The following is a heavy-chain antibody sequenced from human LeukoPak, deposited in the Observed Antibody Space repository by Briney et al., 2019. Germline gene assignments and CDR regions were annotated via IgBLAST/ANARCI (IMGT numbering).Heavy chain of an antibody. CDR1: GFTFSNAW. CDR3: TTHMGVVPAAIRREDPGA. V-gene: IGHV3-15*01. Sequence: GSLRLSCAASGFTFSNAWMSWVRQAPGKGLEGVGRIKSKTDGGTTDYAAPVKGRFTISRDDSKNTLYLQMNSLNTEDTAVYYCTTHMGVVPAAIRREDPGAWGQRTLVTVSS. D-gene: IGHD2-2*02. J-gene: IGHJ4*02. CDR2: IKSKTDGGTT.